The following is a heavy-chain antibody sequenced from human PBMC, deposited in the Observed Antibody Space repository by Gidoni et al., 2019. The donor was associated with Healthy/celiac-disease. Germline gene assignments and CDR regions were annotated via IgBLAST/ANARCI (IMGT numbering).Heavy chain of an antibody. V-gene: IGHV4-34*01. CDR3: AGYSSGSPRCDP. D-gene: IGHD6-19*01. Sequence: QVQLQQWGAGLLKPSETLSLTCAVYGGSFSGYYWSWIRQPPGKGLEWIGEINHSGSTNYNPSLKSRVTISVDTAKNQCSLKLSSVTAADTAVYYCAGYSSGSPRCDPWGQGTLVTVSS. CDR2: INHSGST. J-gene: IGHJ5*02. CDR1: GGSFSGYY.